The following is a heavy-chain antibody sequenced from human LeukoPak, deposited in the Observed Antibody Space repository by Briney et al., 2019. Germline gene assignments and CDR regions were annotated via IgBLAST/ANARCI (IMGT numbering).Heavy chain of an antibody. Sequence: SVKVSCKASGGTFSSYAIRWVRQAPGQGLEWMGGIIPIFGTANYAQKFQGRVTITADESTSTAYMELSSLRFEDTAVYYCARGGDYSKLPLCFDYWGQGTLVTVSS. J-gene: IGHJ4*02. CDR3: ARGGDYSKLPLCFDY. V-gene: IGHV1-69*13. CDR1: GGTFSSYA. D-gene: IGHD4-11*01. CDR2: IIPIFGTA.